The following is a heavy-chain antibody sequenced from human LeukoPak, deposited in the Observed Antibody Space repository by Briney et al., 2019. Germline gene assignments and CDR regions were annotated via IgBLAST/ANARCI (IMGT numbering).Heavy chain of an antibody. V-gene: IGHV3-74*01. J-gene: IGHJ4*02. Sequence: GGSLRLSCAASGFTFSSYWMHWVRQAPGKGLVWVSRISPDGSTTGHADSVKGRFTPSRDNAKNTLFLQMNSLRAEDTAVYYCTRDFDFSSAIWGQGTLVTVSS. CDR1: GFTFSSYW. CDR2: ISPDGSTT. D-gene: IGHD3-3*01. CDR3: TRDFDFSSAI.